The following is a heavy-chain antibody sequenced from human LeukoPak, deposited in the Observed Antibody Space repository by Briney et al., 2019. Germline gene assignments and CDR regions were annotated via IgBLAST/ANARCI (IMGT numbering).Heavy chain of an antibody. Sequence: SETLSLTCAVSGGSISSSNWWSWVRQPPGKGLEWIGEIYHSGSTNYNPSLKSRVIISVDKSKNQFSLKLSSVTAADTAVYYCVTGSSSLAYMDVWGKGTTVTVSS. D-gene: IGHD6-6*01. CDR2: IYHSGST. J-gene: IGHJ6*03. CDR3: VTGSSSLAYMDV. V-gene: IGHV4-4*02. CDR1: GGSISSSNW.